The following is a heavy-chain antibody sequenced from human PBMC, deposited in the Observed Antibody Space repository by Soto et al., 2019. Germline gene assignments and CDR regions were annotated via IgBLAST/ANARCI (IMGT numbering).Heavy chain of an antibody. V-gene: IGHV1-58*01. CDR3: AADPTIYSITIFGVTPGYYGMDV. CDR1: GFTFTSSA. CDR2: IVVGSGNT. Sequence: ASVKVSCKASGFTFTSSAVQWVRQARGQRLEWIGWIVVGSGNTNYAQKFQERVTITRDMSTSTAYMELSSLRSEDTAVYYCAADPTIYSITIFGVTPGYYGMDVWGQGTTVTVSS. D-gene: IGHD3-3*01. J-gene: IGHJ6*02.